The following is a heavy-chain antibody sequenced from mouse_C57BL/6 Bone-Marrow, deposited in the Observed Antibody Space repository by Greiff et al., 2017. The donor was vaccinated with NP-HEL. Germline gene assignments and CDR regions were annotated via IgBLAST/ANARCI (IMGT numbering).Heavy chain of an antibody. CDR1: GYTFTSYW. CDR3: AGIYYYGSSYGYFDV. J-gene: IGHJ1*03. V-gene: IGHV1-50*01. CDR2: IDPSDSYT. D-gene: IGHD1-1*01. Sequence: VQLQQPGAELVKPGASVKLSCKASGYTFTSYWMQWVKQRPGQGLEWIGEIDPSDSYTNYNQKFKGKATLTVDTSSSTAYMQLSSLTSEDSAVYYCAGIYYYGSSYGYFDVWGTGTTVTVSS.